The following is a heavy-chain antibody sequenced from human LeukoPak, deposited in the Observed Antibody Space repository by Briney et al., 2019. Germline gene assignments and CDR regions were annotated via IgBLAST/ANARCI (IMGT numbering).Heavy chain of an antibody. Sequence: ASVKVSCKASGYTFTSYDINWVRQATGQGLEWMGWMNPNSGNTGYAQKFQGRVTMTWNTSISTAYMELSSLRSEDTAVYYCARAIAAAGALVFDYWGQGTLVTVSS. CDR2: MNPNSGNT. J-gene: IGHJ4*02. V-gene: IGHV1-8*01. CDR1: GYTFTSYD. D-gene: IGHD6-13*01. CDR3: ARAIAAAGALVFDY.